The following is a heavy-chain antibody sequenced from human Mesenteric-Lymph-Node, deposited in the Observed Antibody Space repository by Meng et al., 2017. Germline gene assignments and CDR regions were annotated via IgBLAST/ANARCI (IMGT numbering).Heavy chain of an antibody. CDR1: GFTFSNAW. CDR3: TSEVRFGEFY. J-gene: IGHJ4*02. Sequence: GESLKISCAASGFTFSNAWMSWVRQAPGKGLEWVGRIKSKTDGGTTDYAAPVKGRFTISRDDSKNTLYLQMNSLKTEDAAVYYCTSEVRFGEFYWGQGTLVTVSS. V-gene: IGHV3-15*01. D-gene: IGHD3-10*01. CDR2: IKSKTDGGTT.